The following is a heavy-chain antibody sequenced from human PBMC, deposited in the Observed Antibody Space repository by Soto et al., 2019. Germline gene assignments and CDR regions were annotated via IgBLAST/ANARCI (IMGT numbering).Heavy chain of an antibody. CDR1: GFTFINYA. D-gene: IGHD7-27*01. V-gene: IGHV3-23*01. Sequence: EVQVLESGGGLVQPGGSLRLSCAGSGFTFINYAMHWVRQAPGKGLEWVSSISGGDDAAFFPDSVRGRFTISRDNSKNTVTLQMNSLGVDDTAVYYCARKILGSTTRPNYWYFDLWGRGTLVTVSS. CDR2: ISGGDDAA. J-gene: IGHJ2*01. CDR3: ARKILGSTTRPNYWYFDL.